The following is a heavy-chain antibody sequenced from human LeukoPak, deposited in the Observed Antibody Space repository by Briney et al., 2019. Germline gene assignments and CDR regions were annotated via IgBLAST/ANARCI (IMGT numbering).Heavy chain of an antibody. D-gene: IGHD3-22*01. Sequence: PSETLSLTCTVSGGSFSSGSYYWSWIRQPPGKGLEWIGYIYYSGSTNYNPSLKSRVTISVDTSKNQFSLKLSSVTAADTAVYYCARVFSDSSGYYPWDYFDYWGQGTLVTVSS. V-gene: IGHV4-61*01. CDR2: IYYSGST. J-gene: IGHJ4*02. CDR1: GGSFSSGSYY. CDR3: ARVFSDSSGYYPWDYFDY.